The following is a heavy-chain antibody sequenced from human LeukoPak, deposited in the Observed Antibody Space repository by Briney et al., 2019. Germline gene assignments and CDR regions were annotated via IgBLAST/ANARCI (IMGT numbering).Heavy chain of an antibody. Sequence: ASVKVSCKASGYTFTGYYIHWVRQTPGQGLEWMGWINPNSGGTNYAQKFQGRVTMTRDTSISTAYMELSRLRSDDTAVYYCARDLAAAGIAYWGQGTLVTVSS. V-gene: IGHV1-2*02. CDR3: ARDLAAAGIAY. CDR2: INPNSGGT. CDR1: GYTFTGYY. J-gene: IGHJ4*02. D-gene: IGHD6-13*01.